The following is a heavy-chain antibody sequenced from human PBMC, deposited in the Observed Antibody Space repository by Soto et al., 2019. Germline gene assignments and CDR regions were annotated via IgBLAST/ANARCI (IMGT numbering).Heavy chain of an antibody. D-gene: IGHD3-22*01. V-gene: IGHV3-30-3*01. CDR2: ISYDGSNK. Sequence: LRLSCAASGFTFSSYAMHWVRQAPGKGLEWVAVISYDGSNKYYADSVKGRFTISRDNSKNTLYLQMNSLRAEDTAVYYCARDPAVGYYQPYYFDYWGQGTLVTVSS. CDR3: ARDPAVGYYQPYYFDY. J-gene: IGHJ4*02. CDR1: GFTFSSYA.